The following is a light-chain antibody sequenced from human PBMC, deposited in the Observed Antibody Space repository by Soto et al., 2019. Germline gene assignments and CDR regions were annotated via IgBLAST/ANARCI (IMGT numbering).Light chain of an antibody. Sequence: IQLAQSPSSLSASVGDRVTITCQASRGISSYLAWYQQKPGKAPKLLVYSASTLQSGVPSRFSGSGSGPDFTLTISSLQPEDSATHFCQQLNSYPQTFGQGTRLEIK. CDR2: SAS. J-gene: IGKJ5*01. CDR3: QQLNSYPQT. V-gene: IGKV1-9*01. CDR1: RGISSY.